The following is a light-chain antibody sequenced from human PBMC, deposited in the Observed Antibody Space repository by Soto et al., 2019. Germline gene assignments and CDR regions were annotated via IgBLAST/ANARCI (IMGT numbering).Light chain of an antibody. Sequence: DIQLTQTPSTLSASVGDEVTITCRASQTISRWLAWYQQKPGRAPKLLIYDASTLESGVPSRFSGSGSETEFTLTSSSLQPDYCATYFCHSRAFGQGTRLEIK. J-gene: IGKJ5*01. V-gene: IGKV1-5*01. CDR2: DAS. CDR3: HSRA. CDR1: QTISRW.